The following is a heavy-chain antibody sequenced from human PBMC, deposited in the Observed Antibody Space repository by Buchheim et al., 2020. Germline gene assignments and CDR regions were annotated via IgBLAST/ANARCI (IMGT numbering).Heavy chain of an antibody. Sequence: EVQLVESGGGLVQPGGSLRLSCAASGFTFSSYSMNWVRQAPGKGLEWVSYISSSSSTIYYADSVKGRFTISRDNAKNSLYLQMNSLRAEDTAVYYCARDFGGLQFGDYYGMDVWGQGTT. CDR2: ISSSSSTI. D-gene: IGHD3-10*01. V-gene: IGHV3-48*01. CDR3: ARDFGGLQFGDYYGMDV. CDR1: GFTFSSYS. J-gene: IGHJ6*02.